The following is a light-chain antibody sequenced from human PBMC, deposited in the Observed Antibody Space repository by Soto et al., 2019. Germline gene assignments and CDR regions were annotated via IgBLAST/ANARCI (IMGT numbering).Light chain of an antibody. CDR2: KVS. CDR3: MQGTNWPYT. J-gene: IGKJ2*01. CDR1: QRLVDSDGNTY. V-gene: IGKV2-30*01. Sequence: VLTQSPGTLSLSPGERATLSCRSSQRLVDSDGNTYLNWFQQRPGQSPRRLIYKVSSRDSGVPDRFSGSGSGADFTLKISRVEAEDVGVYYCMQGTNWPYTFGQGTKLEI.